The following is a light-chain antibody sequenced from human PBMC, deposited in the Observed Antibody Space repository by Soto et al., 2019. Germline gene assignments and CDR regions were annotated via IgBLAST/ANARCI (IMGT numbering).Light chain of an antibody. CDR3: CSYAGSTTYVV. CDR1: RSDIGTFNL. V-gene: IGLV2-23*02. Sequence: QSALTQPASASGSPGQSITISCTGTRSDIGTFNLVSWYQSHPGKAPKLIIYEVSERPSGVSNRFSGSKSGNTASLTISGLQSEDEADYYCCSYAGSTTYVVFGGGTRLTVL. CDR2: EVS. J-gene: IGLJ2*01.